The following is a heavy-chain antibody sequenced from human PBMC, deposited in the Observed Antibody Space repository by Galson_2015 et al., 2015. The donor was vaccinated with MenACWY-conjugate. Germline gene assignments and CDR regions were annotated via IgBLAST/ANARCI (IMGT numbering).Heavy chain of an antibody. CDR1: GYTFTTCG. V-gene: IGHV1-18*01. CDR2: IGPNHGTGKYGDT. CDR3: ARDWCCPSGGCYNCFDP. D-gene: IGHD2-15*01. Sequence: SVKVSCKASGYTFTTCGISWVRQARGQGLEWVGWIGPNHGTGKYGDTNYAQKFRDRVTLTADTSTSTAYLELRSLRSDDPAVYFWARDWCCPSGGCYNCFDPWGQGSLVTVSS. J-gene: IGHJ5*02.